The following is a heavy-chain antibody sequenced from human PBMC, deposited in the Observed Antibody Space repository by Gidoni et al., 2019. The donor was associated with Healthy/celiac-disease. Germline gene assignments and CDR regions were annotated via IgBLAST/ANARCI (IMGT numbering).Heavy chain of an antibody. CDR3: ARADIVVVPAASAVDY. CDR1: GYTFTGYY. CDR2: INPNSGGT. D-gene: IGHD2-2*01. V-gene: IGHV1-2*06. Sequence: QVQLVQSGAEVKKPGASVKVSCKASGYTFTGYYMHWVRQAPGQGLEWMGRINPNSGGTNYAQKFQGRVTMTRDTSISTAYMELSRLRSDDTAVYYCARADIVVVPAASAVDYWGQGTLVTVSS. J-gene: IGHJ4*02.